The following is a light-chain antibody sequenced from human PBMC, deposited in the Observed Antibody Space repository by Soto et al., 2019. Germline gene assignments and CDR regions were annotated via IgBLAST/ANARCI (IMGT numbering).Light chain of an antibody. CDR2: EAS. J-gene: IGKJ1*01. CDR1: QSVSSSY. Sequence: EIVLTQSPGTLSLSPGDRATLSCRASQSVSSSYLAWYQQKPGQAPRLLIFEASTRATGVPARFSGSGSGTHFTLTINSLEPEDFAVYYCQQFAASPRTFGQGTKVDIK. V-gene: IGKV3-20*01. CDR3: QQFAASPRT.